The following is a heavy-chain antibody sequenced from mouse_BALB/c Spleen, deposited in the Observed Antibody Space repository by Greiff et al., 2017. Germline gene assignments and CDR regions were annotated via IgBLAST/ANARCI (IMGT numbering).Heavy chain of an antibody. V-gene: IGHV1-7*01. CDR3: ARGHYGNPYAMDY. J-gene: IGHJ4*01. Sequence: QVHVKQSGAELAKPGASVKMSCKASGYTFTSYWMHWVKQRPGQGLEWIGYINPSTGYTEYNQKFKDKATLTADKSSSTAYMQLSSLTSEDSAVYYCARGHYGNPYAMDYWGQGTSVTVSS. CDR1: GYTFTSYW. D-gene: IGHD2-1*01. CDR2: INPSTGYT.